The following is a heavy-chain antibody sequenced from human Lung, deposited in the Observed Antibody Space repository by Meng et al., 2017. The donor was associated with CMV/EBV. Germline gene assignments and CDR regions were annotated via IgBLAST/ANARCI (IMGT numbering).Heavy chain of an antibody. J-gene: IGHJ1*01. D-gene: IGHD3-16*01. Sequence: AXVXVSXXASGYTFTGYYLYWVRQAPGQGLEWMGWINPNNGGTNYAQRFQGRVTMTRDTSITTVYMELSRLTSDDTAVYYCARKTDTGGWNFHHWGQGTLVTVSS. V-gene: IGHV1-2*02. CDR3: ARKTDTGGWNFHH. CDR1: GYTFTGYY. CDR2: INPNNGGT.